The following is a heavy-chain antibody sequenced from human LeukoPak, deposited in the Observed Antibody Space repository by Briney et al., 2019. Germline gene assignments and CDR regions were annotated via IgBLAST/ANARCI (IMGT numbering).Heavy chain of an antibody. V-gene: IGHV4-59*01. CDR2: NDYSGNT. CDR3: ARGGYSSGFYYFDY. D-gene: IGHD2-15*01. J-gene: IGHJ4*02. CDR1: GGSISTYY. Sequence: SETLSLTCIVSGGSISTYYWNWIRQPPGKGLEWIGYNDYSGNTNYNPSLKSRVTISVDTSKNQFSLKVSSVTAADTAVYYCARGGYSSGFYYFDYWGQGILVTVSS.